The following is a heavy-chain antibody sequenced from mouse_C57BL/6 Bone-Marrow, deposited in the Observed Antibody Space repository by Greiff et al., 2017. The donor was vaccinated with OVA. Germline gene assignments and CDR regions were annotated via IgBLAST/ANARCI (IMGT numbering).Heavy chain of an antibody. CDR3: ARVTTVADWYFDV. CDR2: INPSSGYT. V-gene: IGHV1-7*01. Sequence: VKLMESGAELAKPGASVKLSCKASGYTFTSYWMHWVKQRPGQGLEWIGYINPSSGYTKYNQKFKDKATLTADKSSSTAYMQLSSLTYEDSAVYYCARVTTVADWYFDVWGTGTTVTVSS. J-gene: IGHJ1*03. D-gene: IGHD1-1*01. CDR1: GYTFTSYW.